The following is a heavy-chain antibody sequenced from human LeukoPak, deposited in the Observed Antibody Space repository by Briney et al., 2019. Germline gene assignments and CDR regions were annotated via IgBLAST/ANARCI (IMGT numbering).Heavy chain of an antibody. CDR3: ARDGRYGAKKKSEAAFDI. J-gene: IGHJ3*02. D-gene: IGHD4-23*01. CDR1: GYTFTSYG. V-gene: IGHV1-18*01. Sequence: ASVKVSCKASGYTFTSYGISWVRQAPGQGLEWMGWISAYNGNTNYAQKLQGRVTMTTDTSTSTAYMELRSLRSDDTAVYYCARDGRYGAKKKSEAAFDIWDQGTMVTVSS. CDR2: ISAYNGNT.